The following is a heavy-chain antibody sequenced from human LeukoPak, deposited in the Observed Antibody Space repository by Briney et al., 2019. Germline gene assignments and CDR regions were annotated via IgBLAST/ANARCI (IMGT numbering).Heavy chain of an antibody. CDR1: GFTFDDYA. V-gene: IGHV3-43*02. CDR2: ISGDGGST. D-gene: IGHD6-19*01. J-gene: IGHJ4*02. CDR3: AKDLTRGSGWPIDY. Sequence: PGGSLRLSCAASGFTFDDYAMHWVRQAPGKGLEWVSLISGDGGSTYYADSVKGGFTISRDNSKNSLYLQMNSLRTEDTALYYCAKDLTRGSGWPIDYWGQGTPVTVSS.